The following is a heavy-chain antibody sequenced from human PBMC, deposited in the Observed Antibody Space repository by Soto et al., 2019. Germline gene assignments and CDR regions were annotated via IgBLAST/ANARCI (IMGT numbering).Heavy chain of an antibody. J-gene: IGHJ4*02. Sequence: QVQLVQSGAEVKKPGASVKVSCKASGYSFTSYAMHWVRQAPGQRLEWLGWINAGSGYTKYSQKFQARVTLTRDTSATAAYMELSNLRSEDTAVYYCASGLPGYFDNWGQGTLVTVSS. V-gene: IGHV1-3*01. CDR3: ASGLPGYFDN. CDR2: INAGSGYT. D-gene: IGHD4-17*01. CDR1: GYSFTSYA.